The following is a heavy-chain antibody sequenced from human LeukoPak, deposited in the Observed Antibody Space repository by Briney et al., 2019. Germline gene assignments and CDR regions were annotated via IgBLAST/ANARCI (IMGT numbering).Heavy chain of an antibody. CDR3: ARDGRVAKGYNWFDP. CDR2: IYYSGST. J-gene: IGHJ5*02. D-gene: IGHD5-12*01. CDR1: GGSISSYY. Sequence: SETLSLTCTVSGGSISSYYWSWIRQPPGKGLEWIGYIYYSGSTYYNPSLKSRVTISVDTSKNQFSLKLSSVTAADTAVYYCARDGRVAKGYNWFDPWGQGTLVTVSS. V-gene: IGHV4-30-4*01.